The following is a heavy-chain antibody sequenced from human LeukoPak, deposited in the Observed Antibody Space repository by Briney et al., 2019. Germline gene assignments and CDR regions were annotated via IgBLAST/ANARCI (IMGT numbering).Heavy chain of an antibody. CDR2: IYHSGST. CDR1: GGSISGGGYS. J-gene: IGHJ5*02. D-gene: IGHD3-10*01. V-gene: IGHV4-30-2*01. CDR3: ARASTEWFGDLRAWFDP. Sequence: SQTLSLTCAVSGGSISGGGYSWSWIRQPPGKGLEWIGYIYHSGSTYYNPSFKSRVTISVDRSKNQFSLKLSSVTAADTAVYYCARASTEWFGDLRAWFDPWGQGTLVTVSS.